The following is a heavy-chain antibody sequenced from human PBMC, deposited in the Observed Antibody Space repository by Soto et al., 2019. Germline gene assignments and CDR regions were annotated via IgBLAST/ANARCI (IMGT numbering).Heavy chain of an antibody. CDR3: ARDRGPSSGYYPYWFDP. CDR2: IIPIFGTA. J-gene: IGHJ5*02. V-gene: IGHV1-69*13. D-gene: IGHD3-22*01. CDR1: GGTFSSYA. Sequence: SVKVSCKASGGTFSSYAISWVRQAPGQGLEWMGEIIPIFGTANYAQKFQGRVTITADESTSTAYMELSSLRSEDTAVYYCARDRGPSSGYYPYWFDPWGQGTLVTVS.